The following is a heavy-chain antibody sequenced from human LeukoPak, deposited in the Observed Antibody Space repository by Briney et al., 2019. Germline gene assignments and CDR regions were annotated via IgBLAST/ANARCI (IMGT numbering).Heavy chain of an antibody. V-gene: IGHV1-2*06. Sequence: ASVKVSCKASGYTFTGYYMHWVRQAPGQGLEWMGRINPNSGNTNYAQKLQGRVTMTTDTSTSTAYMELRSLRSDDTAVYYCARDRDIEGVAIPWFDPWGQGTLVTVSS. CDR2: INPNSGNT. CDR3: ARDRDIEGVAIPWFDP. J-gene: IGHJ5*02. CDR1: GYTFTGYY. D-gene: IGHD1-26*01.